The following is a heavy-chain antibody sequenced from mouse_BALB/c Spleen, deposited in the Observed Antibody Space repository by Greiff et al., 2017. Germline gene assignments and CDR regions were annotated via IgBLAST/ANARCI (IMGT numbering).Heavy chain of an antibody. V-gene: IGHV5-6-5*01. Sequence: EVKLVESGGGLVKPGGSLKLSCAASGFTFSSYAMSWVRQTPEKRLEWVASISSGGSTYYPDSVKGRFTISRDNARNILYLQMSSLRSEDTAMYYCARGKHPDYWGQGTTLTVSS. CDR1: GFTFSSYA. CDR3: ARGKHPDY. J-gene: IGHJ2*01. CDR2: ISSGGST.